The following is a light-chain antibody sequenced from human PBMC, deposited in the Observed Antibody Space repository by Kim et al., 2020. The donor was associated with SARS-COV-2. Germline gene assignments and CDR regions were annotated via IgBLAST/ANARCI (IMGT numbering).Light chain of an antibody. J-gene: IGKJ2*01. CDR1: QSVTSK. Sequence: EVVMTQSPATLSVSPGERASLSCRASQSVTSKLAWHQQKPGQAPWLLFYGASTRATGVPARFSGSGSGTEFTLTISSLRSEDIAIYFCLQYNNWPYTFGQGTKLEI. CDR3: LQYNNWPYT. CDR2: GAS. V-gene: IGKV3-15*01.